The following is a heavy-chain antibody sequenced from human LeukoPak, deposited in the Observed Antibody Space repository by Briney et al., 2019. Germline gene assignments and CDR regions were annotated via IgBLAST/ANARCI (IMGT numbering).Heavy chain of an antibody. Sequence: VASVNVSCKASGYTFTSYYMHWVRQAPGQGLEWMGIINPSGGSTSYAQKCQGRVTMTRDTSTSTVYMELSSLRSEDTAVYYCARSSYDSSGYYGDFDYWGQGTLVTVSS. CDR2: INPSGGST. V-gene: IGHV1-46*01. J-gene: IGHJ4*02. CDR1: GYTFTSYY. D-gene: IGHD3-22*01. CDR3: ARSSYDSSGYYGDFDY.